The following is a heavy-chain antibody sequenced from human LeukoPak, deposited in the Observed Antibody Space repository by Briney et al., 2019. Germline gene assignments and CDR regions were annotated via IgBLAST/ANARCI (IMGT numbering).Heavy chain of an antibody. CDR3: ARYPFSSWYLWFDP. V-gene: IGHV1-69*04. CDR1: GGTFSSYA. D-gene: IGHD6-13*01. Sequence: GASVKVSCKASGGTFSSYAISWVRQAPGQGLEWMGRIIPILGIANYAQKFQGRVTITADKSTSTAYMELSSLRSEDTAVYYCARYPFSSWYLWFDPWGQGTLVTVSS. J-gene: IGHJ5*02. CDR2: IIPILGIA.